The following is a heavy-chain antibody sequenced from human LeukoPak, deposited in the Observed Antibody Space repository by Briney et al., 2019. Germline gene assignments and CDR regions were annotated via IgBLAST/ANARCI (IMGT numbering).Heavy chain of an antibody. CDR1: GYSISSGYY. D-gene: IGHD4-23*01. CDR2: IYHSGST. CDR3: ARVGVDYSGNIIKYFFDY. V-gene: IGHV4-38-2*02. Sequence: PSETLSLTCTVSGYSISSGYYWGWIRQPPGKGLEWIGSIYHSGSTYYNPSLKSRVTMSVDTSKNQFSLKLSSVTAADTAVYYCARVGVDYSGNIIKYFFDYWGQGTLVTVSS. J-gene: IGHJ4*02.